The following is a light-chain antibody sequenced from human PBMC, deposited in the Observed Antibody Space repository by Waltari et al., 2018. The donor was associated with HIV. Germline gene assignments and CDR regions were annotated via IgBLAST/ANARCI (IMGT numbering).Light chain of an antibody. CDR2: EGS. V-gene: IGLV2-23*01. Sequence: QSALTQPASVSGSPGQSITISCNGTRRDVGSYNLVSWYQQHPGKAPKLMIYEGSKRPSGVSNRFSGSKSGNTASLTISGLQAEDEADYYCCSYAGSSTLEVFGGGTKLTVL. CDR1: RRDVGSYNL. CDR3: CSYAGSSTLEV. J-gene: IGLJ2*01.